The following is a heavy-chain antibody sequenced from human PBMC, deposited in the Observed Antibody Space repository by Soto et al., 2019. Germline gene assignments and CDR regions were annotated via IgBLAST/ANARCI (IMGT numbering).Heavy chain of an antibody. D-gene: IGHD2-2*01. CDR2: MSGSDGRT. CDR1: GFTFSTFA. V-gene: IGHV3-23*01. Sequence: VQLLGSGGGLVQPGGSLRLSCAASGFTFSTFAMSWVRQAPGKGLEWVSAMSGSDGRTFYAESVKGRFTISRDNSRNTLSLQMNSLRVEDTAIYYCAKESPYCSSSTCRFYYFDNWGQGTLVTVSS. CDR3: AKESPYCSSSTCRFYYFDN. J-gene: IGHJ4*02.